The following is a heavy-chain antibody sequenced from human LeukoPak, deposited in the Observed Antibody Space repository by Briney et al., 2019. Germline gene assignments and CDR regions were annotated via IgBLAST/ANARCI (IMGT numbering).Heavy chain of an antibody. V-gene: IGHV1-2*02. Sequence: GASVKVSCKASGYTFTGYYMHWVRQAPGQGLEWMGWINPNSGGTNYAQKFQGRVTMTRDTSISTAYMELSRLRSDDTAVYYCAREYCTNGVRYTYLDYWGQGTLVTVSS. CDR3: AREYCTNGVRYTYLDY. D-gene: IGHD2-8*01. CDR2: INPNSGGT. J-gene: IGHJ4*02. CDR1: GYTFTGYY.